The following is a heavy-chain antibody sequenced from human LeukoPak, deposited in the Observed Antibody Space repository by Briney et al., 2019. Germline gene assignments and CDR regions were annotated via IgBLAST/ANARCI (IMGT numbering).Heavy chain of an antibody. D-gene: IGHD2-2*01. Sequence: GGSLRLSCAASGFTFSSYCMNWVRQAPGKGLEWVSSISNSSSYIYYADSVKGRFTISRDNAKNSLYLQMNSLRAEDTAVYYCARDFRSTSCNWGQGTLVTVSS. CDR1: GFTFSSYC. CDR2: ISNSSSYI. V-gene: IGHV3-21*01. J-gene: IGHJ4*02. CDR3: ARDFRSTSCN.